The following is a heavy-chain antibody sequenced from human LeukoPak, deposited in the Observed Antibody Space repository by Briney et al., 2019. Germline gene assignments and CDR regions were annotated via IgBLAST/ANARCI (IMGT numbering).Heavy chain of an antibody. V-gene: IGHV3-73*01. CDR3: TRLDGSSGYDYGAPDY. CDR2: IRTKANNYAT. D-gene: IGHD3-22*01. Sequence: PGGSLRLSCAASGFTFSGSAIHWVRQASGKGLEWVGRIRTKANNYATAYVESVKGRFTMSRDDSKNTAYLQMNSLKTEDTAVYYCTRLDGSSGYDYGAPDYWGQGTLVTVSS. CDR1: GFTFSGSA. J-gene: IGHJ4*02.